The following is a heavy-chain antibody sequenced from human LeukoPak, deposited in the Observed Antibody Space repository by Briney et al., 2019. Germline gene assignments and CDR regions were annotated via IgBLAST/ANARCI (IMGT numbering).Heavy chain of an antibody. CDR2: ISSSSSYI. CDR1: GFTFSSYS. Sequence: PGGSLRLSCAASGFTFSSYSMNWVRQAPGKGLEWVSSISSSSSYIYYADSVKGRFTISRDNAKNSLYLQMNSLRAEDTAVYYCARDQTSYYDILTGYYILNYYYYYYMDVWGKGTTVTVSS. D-gene: IGHD3-9*01. CDR3: ARDQTSYYDILTGYYILNYYYYYYMDV. J-gene: IGHJ6*03. V-gene: IGHV3-21*01.